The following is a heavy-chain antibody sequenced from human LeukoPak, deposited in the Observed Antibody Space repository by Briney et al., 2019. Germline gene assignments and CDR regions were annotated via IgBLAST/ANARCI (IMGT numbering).Heavy chain of an antibody. Sequence: GGSLRLSCAASGYTFSSYSMNWVLQAPGKGLEWVSSISSTSSYIYYADSVKGRFTISRDNAKNSLYLQMNSLRAEDTAVYYCARTGGFPDYGDYQNYWGQGTLVTVSS. CDR1: GYTFSSYS. CDR3: ARTGGFPDYGDYQNY. CDR2: ISSTSSYI. D-gene: IGHD4-17*01. V-gene: IGHV3-21*01. J-gene: IGHJ4*02.